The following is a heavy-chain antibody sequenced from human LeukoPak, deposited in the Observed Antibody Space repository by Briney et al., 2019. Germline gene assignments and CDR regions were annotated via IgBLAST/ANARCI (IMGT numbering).Heavy chain of an antibody. D-gene: IGHD3-22*01. V-gene: IGHV3-30*02. CDR2: IRYDGSNK. Sequence: GGSLRLSCAASGFTFSSYGMHWVRQAPGKGLEWVAFIRYDGSNKYYADSVKGRFTISRDNSKNTLYLQMNSLRAEDTAVYYCAKDQGADKRFDPWGQGTLVTVSS. J-gene: IGHJ5*02. CDR3: AKDQGADKRFDP. CDR1: GFTFSSYG.